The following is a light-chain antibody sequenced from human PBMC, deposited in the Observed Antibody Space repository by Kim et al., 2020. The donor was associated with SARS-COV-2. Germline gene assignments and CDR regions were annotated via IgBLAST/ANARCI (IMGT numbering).Light chain of an antibody. Sequence: GQRVPITCSGGSSNIGTNSVYWYQQLPGTAPKLLISRNNQRPAGVPDRFSGSKSGTSASLAISGLRSEDEADYYCAAWDDSLSVLLFGGGTQLTVL. V-gene: IGLV1-47*01. CDR3: AAWDDSLSVLL. CDR2: RNN. CDR1: SSNIGTNS. J-gene: IGLJ2*01.